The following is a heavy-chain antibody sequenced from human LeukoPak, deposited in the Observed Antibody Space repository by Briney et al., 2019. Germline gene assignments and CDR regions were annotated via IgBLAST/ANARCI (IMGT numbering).Heavy chain of an antibody. V-gene: IGHV4-59*08. Sequence: SETLSLTCTVSGGSISSYYWSWIRQPPGKGLEWIGCIYYSGSTNYNPSLKSRVTISVDTSKNQFSLKLSSVTAADTAVYYCAAFVDGTYCSGGSCYGRVAFDIWGQGTMVTVSS. CDR2: IYYSGST. CDR1: GGSISSYY. D-gene: IGHD2-15*01. CDR3: AAFVDGTYCSGGSCYGRVAFDI. J-gene: IGHJ3*02.